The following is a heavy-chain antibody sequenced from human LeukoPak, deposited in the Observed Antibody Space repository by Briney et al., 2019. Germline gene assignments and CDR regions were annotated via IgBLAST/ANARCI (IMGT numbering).Heavy chain of an antibody. CDR2: IYSGGTT. J-gene: IGHJ4*02. Sequence: PGGSLRLSCAASGFTVSSNYMSWVRQTPGMGLEWVSIIYSGGTTYYADSVKGRFTISRDNSKNTLYLQMNSLRAEDTAVYHCAKSRGSGTYYHPFDYWGQGTLVTVSS. D-gene: IGHD3-10*01. V-gene: IGHV3-53*01. CDR1: GFTVSSNY. CDR3: AKSRGSGTYYHPFDY.